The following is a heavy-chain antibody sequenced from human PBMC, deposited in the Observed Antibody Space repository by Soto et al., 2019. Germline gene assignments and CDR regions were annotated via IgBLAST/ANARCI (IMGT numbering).Heavy chain of an antibody. CDR2: ISGSGGST. V-gene: IGHV3-23*01. CDR1: GFTFSSYA. Sequence: GGSLRLSCAASGFTFSSYAMSWVRQAPGKGLEWVSAISGSGGSTYYADSVKGRFTISRDNSKNTLYLQMNSLRAEDTAVYYCAEDPDREQWPYYFDYWGQGTLVTVSS. D-gene: IGHD6-19*01. J-gene: IGHJ4*02. CDR3: AEDPDREQWPYYFDY.